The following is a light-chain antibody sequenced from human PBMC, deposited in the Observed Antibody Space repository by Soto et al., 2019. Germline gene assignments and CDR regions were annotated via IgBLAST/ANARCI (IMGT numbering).Light chain of an antibody. CDR3: LQHSTYPFT. CDR1: QGIRDD. CDR2: AAS. V-gene: IGKV1-17*01. Sequence: IQMTQFPSSLSASVGDRVTISCRASQGIRDDLGWYQQKPGKAPKRLIYAASSLQSGVPSRFSGSESGTEATLAIISLQPEDSATFDCLQHSTYPFTFGQGTKVEIK. J-gene: IGKJ1*01.